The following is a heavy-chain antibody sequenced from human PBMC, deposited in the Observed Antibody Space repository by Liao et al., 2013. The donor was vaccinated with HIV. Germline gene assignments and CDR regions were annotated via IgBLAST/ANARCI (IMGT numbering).Heavy chain of an antibody. Sequence: QVQLQESGPGLVKPSETLSLTCTVSGGSMYTSYWSWIRQPPGKGLEWIGYVHYTASNPSSGSTSYNPSLKSRVTMSIDTSTNQFSLKLSSVTAADAAIYYCARVCSRDSFCVFDFWGQGTLVTVSS. D-gene: IGHD2-2*01. J-gene: IGHJ4*02. V-gene: IGHV4-4*09. CDR1: GGSMYTSY. CDR3: ARVCSRDSFCVFDF. CDR2: VHYTASNPSSGST.